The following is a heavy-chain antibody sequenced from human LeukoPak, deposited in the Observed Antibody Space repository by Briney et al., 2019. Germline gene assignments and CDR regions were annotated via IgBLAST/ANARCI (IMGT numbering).Heavy chain of an antibody. V-gene: IGHV1-24*01. CDR3: ATDLLPPDIVVVPAATTVT. Sequence: ASVKVSCKVSGYTLTELSMHWVRQAPGKGLEWMGGFDPEDGETIYAQKFQGRVTMTEDTSTDTAYMELSSLRSEDTAVYYCATDLLPPDIVVVPAATTVTWGQGTLVTVSS. D-gene: IGHD2-2*01. CDR2: FDPEDGET. CDR1: GYTLTELS. J-gene: IGHJ5*02.